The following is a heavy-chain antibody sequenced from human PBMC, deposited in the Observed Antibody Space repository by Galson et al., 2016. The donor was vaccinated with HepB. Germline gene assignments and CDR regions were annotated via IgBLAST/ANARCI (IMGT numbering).Heavy chain of an antibody. Sequence: SETLSLTCTVSGGSVSIDGYFWGWIRQPPGKGLEWIGYIYTGGSNRNPSLKSRLTISVHTSKNQFSLRLNSVTAADTAVYYCARGGVVGPPYYGMAVWGQGTTVTGSS. CDR2: IYTGGS. CDR1: GGSVSIDGYF. J-gene: IGHJ6*02. V-gene: IGHV4-61*08. CDR3: ARGGVVGPPYYGMAV. D-gene: IGHD2-15*01.